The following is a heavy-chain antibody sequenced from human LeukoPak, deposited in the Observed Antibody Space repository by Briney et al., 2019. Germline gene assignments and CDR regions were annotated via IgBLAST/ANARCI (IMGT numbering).Heavy chain of an antibody. CDR2: INPSGGST. D-gene: IGHD2-8*01. Sequence: ASVKVSCKASGYTFTSYHMHWVRQAPGQGLGWMGIINPSGGSTSYAQKFQGRVSMTRDTSTSTVYMELSSLRSEDTAVYYCARDVGVAIYSMDVWGKGTTVTVSS. V-gene: IGHV1-46*01. CDR1: GYTFTSYH. CDR3: ARDVGVAIYSMDV. J-gene: IGHJ6*03.